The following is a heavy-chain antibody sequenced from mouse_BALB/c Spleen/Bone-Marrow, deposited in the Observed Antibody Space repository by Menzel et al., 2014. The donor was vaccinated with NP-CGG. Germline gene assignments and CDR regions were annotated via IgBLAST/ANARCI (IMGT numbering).Heavy chain of an antibody. Sequence: EAQRVESGAELVKPGASVKLSCTGSGFNIKDTFMHWVKQRPEQGLEGIGRIDPANGNTKYDPKFQGKATITADTSSNTAYLHLTSLTSEDTAAYYCTRGKDYWGQGPTLPVPS. CDR2: IDPANGNT. CDR1: GFNIKDTF. J-gene: IGHJ2*01. CDR3: TRGKDY. V-gene: IGHV14-3*02.